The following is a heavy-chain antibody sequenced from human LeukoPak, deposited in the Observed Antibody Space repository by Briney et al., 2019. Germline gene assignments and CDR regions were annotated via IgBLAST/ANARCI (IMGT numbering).Heavy chain of an antibody. CDR3: AISQGSYYDTSGYLGGDY. D-gene: IGHD3-22*01. Sequence: ASVKVSCKASGYTFTNYGIFWVRQATGQGLEWMGWISAYSGNTNYAQKLQGRVTLTTETSTSTAYMELESLRSDDTAVYYCAISQGSYYDTSGYLGGDYWGQGTLVTVSS. V-gene: IGHV1-18*01. J-gene: IGHJ4*02. CDR1: GYTFTNYG. CDR2: ISAYSGNT.